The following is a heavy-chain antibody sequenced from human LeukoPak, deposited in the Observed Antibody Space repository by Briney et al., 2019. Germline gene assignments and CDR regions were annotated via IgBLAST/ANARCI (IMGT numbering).Heavy chain of an antibody. J-gene: IGHJ4*02. CDR2: ISGSGGNT. CDR3: ARDDYYGSGSYNY. V-gene: IGHV3-23*01. CDR1: GFTFRRYG. D-gene: IGHD3-10*01. Sequence: GGSLRLSCAASGFTFRRYGMSWVRQAPGKGLEWVSAISGSGGNTFYGDSVKGRFTISRDNSRNTLYLQMNSLRAEDTAVYYCARDDYYGSGSYNYWGQGTLVTVSS.